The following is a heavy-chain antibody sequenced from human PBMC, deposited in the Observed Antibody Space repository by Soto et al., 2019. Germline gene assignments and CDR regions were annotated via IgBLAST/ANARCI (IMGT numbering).Heavy chain of an antibody. D-gene: IGHD5-18*01. CDR1: GSSIGSGSYF. Sequence: QLHLQESGPGLVKPSETLSLTCTVSGSSIGSGSYFWGRIRQPPGKGLEWIGSMHYSGTTYYSPSLKSRVTISGDTSKNYFSLKLSSVTAADTAVYYCARQGYTSGRVNWFDPWGQGTLVTVSS. CDR3: ARQGYTSGRVNWFDP. CDR2: MHYSGTT. J-gene: IGHJ5*02. V-gene: IGHV4-39*01.